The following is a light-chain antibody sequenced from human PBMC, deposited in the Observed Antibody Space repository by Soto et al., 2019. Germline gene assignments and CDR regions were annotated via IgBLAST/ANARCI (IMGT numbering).Light chain of an antibody. J-gene: IGKJ4*01. CDR2: GAS. V-gene: IGKV3-20*01. CDR3: QQYGSSPT. CDR1: QSVSSSY. Sequence: EIVLTQSPGTLSLSPGERATLSCRASQSVSSSYLAWYQQKPGQAPRLLIYGASSRATGIPDRFSGSGSGTDFPLPISRLEPEDFAVYYCQQYGSSPTFGGGTKVESK.